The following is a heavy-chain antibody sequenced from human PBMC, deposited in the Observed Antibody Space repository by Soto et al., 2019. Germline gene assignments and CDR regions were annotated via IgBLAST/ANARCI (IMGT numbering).Heavy chain of an antibody. CDR2: ISPIFGTA. Sequence: QVQLVQSGAEVKKPGSSVKVSCKASGGTFSSYAISWVRQAPGQGLEWRGGISPIFGTANYAQKYQGRVTITADKSTSTAYMELSSLRSEDTAVYYCASVYYYGSETHRHAQFDPWGQGTLVTVSS. CDR3: ASVYYYGSETHRHAQFDP. D-gene: IGHD3-10*01. V-gene: IGHV1-69*06. J-gene: IGHJ5*02. CDR1: GGTFSSYA.